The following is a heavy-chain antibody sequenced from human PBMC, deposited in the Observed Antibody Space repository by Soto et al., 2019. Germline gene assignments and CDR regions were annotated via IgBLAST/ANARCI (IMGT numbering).Heavy chain of an antibody. V-gene: IGHV3-23*01. J-gene: IGHJ4*02. Sequence: PGGSLRLSFAASGFTFGSYAMSWVRQAPGKGLEWVSLISGTGDSSEYANSVKGRFTISRDYSKTTVFLQTNSLRAEDTAVYFCAKDNGNYGSGSFSHWGQGTLVTVSS. CDR2: ISGTGDSS. CDR1: GFTFGSYA. D-gene: IGHD3-10*01. CDR3: AKDNGNYGSGSFSH.